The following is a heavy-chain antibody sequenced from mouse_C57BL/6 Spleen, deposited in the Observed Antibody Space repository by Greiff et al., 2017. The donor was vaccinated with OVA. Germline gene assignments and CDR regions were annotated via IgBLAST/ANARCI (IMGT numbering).Heavy chain of an antibody. J-gene: IGHJ2*01. Sequence: QVQLQQPGAELVKPGASVKMSCKASGYTFTSYWITWVKQRPGQGLEWIGDIYPGSGSTNYNEKFKSKATLTVDTSSSTAYMQLSSLTSEDSAVYYCARWSTTVGAETFDYWGQGTTLTVSS. V-gene: IGHV1-55*01. CDR2: IYPGSGST. CDR1: GYTFTSYW. D-gene: IGHD1-1*01. CDR3: ARWSTTVGAETFDY.